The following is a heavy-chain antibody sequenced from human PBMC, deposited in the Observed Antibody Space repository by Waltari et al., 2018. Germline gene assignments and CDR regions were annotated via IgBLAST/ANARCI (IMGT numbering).Heavy chain of an antibody. V-gene: IGHV3-48*01. D-gene: IGHD5-12*01. CDR2: ITSSSSTI. J-gene: IGHJ4*02. Sequence: EVQLVESGGGLVQPGGSLRLSCAASGFTFSIYSMNWVRQAPGKGLEWISYITSSSSTIYYADSVKGRFTISRDNAKNSLYLQMNSLRVEDTAVYYCARPNSGYGGLSEYWGQGTLVTVSS. CDR3: ARPNSGYGGLSEY. CDR1: GFTFSIYS.